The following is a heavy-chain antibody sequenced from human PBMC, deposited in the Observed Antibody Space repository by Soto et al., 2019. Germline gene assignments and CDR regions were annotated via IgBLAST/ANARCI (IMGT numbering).Heavy chain of an antibody. Sequence: GGSLRLSCATSGFNFGVFGMHWGRQAPGKGLEWLSVLSYEGSEEYYADSVRGRFTISRDNSKSTLFLQMDSLRVEDTGVYYCALTRRSSLLEVAGPGFEYWGQGTLVTVSS. D-gene: IGHD6-19*01. J-gene: IGHJ4*02. CDR2: LSYEGSEE. CDR3: ALTRRSSLLEVAGPGFEY. CDR1: GFNFGVFG. V-gene: IGHV3-30*03.